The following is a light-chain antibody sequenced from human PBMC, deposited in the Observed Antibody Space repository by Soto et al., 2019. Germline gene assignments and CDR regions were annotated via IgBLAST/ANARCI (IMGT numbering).Light chain of an antibody. V-gene: IGKV3-15*01. CDR2: DAS. CDR1: QSVNSN. J-gene: IGKJ1*01. Sequence: EIVMTQSPATLSVSPGERATLSCRVSQSVNSNLAWYQQKPGQPPNLLIYDASTRATGIPARFSGSGSGTEFTLTITSLQSEDFAVYYCQQYNNWGTFGQGTKVEIK. CDR3: QQYNNWGT.